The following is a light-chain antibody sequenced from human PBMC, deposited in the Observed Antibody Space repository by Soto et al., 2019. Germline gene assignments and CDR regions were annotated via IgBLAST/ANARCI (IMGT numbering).Light chain of an antibody. CDR1: SSHIGSNT. Sequence: QFVLTQPPSASGAPGQRVTNPCSGSSSHIGSNTVNWYQQLPGTAPKLLIYSNNQRPSGVPDRFSGSKSGTSASLAISGLQSEDEADYYCAAWDDSLNGRYVFGTGTKVTVL. CDR2: SNN. J-gene: IGLJ1*01. V-gene: IGLV1-44*01. CDR3: AAWDDSLNGRYV.